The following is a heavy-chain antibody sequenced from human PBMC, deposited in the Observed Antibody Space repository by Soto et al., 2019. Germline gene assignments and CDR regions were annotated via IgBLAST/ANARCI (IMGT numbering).Heavy chain of an antibody. CDR2: IIPILGIT. J-gene: IGHJ1*01. D-gene: IGHD1-20*01. CDR3: ARDPRSITGTTSSEDFQH. CDR1: GGTFSGYA. V-gene: IGHV1-69*01. Sequence: QAQLMQSGAEVKKPGSSVKVSCKASGGTFSGYAISWVRQAPGQGLEWMGGIIPILGITNYAQKFQGRITIAADESTGTAYLDLRSLRSADTAVYYCARDPRSITGTTSSEDFQHWGQGTLVTASS.